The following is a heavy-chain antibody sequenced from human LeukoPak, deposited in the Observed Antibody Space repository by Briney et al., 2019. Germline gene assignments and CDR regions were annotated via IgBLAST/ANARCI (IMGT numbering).Heavy chain of an antibody. CDR1: GGSISSYY. J-gene: IGHJ4*02. Sequence: SETLSLTCTVSGGSISSYYWSWIRQPAGEGLEWIGRVYSSGNTNYNPSLKSRVTMSVDTSRNQFSLKLTSVTAADSVVYYCARMFSGTYGGIDYWGQGTLVTVSS. CDR3: ARMFSGTYGGIDY. D-gene: IGHD1-26*01. V-gene: IGHV4-4*07. CDR2: VYSSGNT.